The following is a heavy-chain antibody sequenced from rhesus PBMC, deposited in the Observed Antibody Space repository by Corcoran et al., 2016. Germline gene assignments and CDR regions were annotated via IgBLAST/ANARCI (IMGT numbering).Heavy chain of an antibody. V-gene: IGHV4S10*01. CDR1: GGSISDSYR. CDR3: ARKGRPLDY. D-gene: IGHD1-44*02. CDR2: IYVSSTST. Sequence: QVQLQESGPGVVKPSETLSLTCAVSGGSISDSYRWSWIRQPPGKGLEWIGYIYVSSTSTNYNPSLKSRVTISKDTSKNQFSLKLSSVTAADTAVYYCARKGRPLDYWGQGVLVTVSS. J-gene: IGHJ4*01.